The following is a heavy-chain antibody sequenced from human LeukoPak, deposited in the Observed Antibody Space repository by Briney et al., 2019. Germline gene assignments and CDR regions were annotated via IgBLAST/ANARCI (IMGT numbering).Heavy chain of an antibody. Sequence: SETLSLTCTVSGGSISSYYWSWIRQPPGKGLEWIGYIYYSGSTNYNPSLKSRLTISVDTSKNQFSLKLSSVTAADTAVYYCARSSLQDAFDIWGQGTMVTVSS. CDR2: IYYSGST. CDR1: GGSISSYY. J-gene: IGHJ3*02. CDR3: ARSSLQDAFDI. V-gene: IGHV4-59*08. D-gene: IGHD5/OR15-5a*01.